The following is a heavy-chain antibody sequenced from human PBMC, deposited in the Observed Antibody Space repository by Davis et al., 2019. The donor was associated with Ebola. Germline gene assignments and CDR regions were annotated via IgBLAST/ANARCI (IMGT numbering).Heavy chain of an antibody. J-gene: IGHJ6*02. Sequence: SQTLSLTCAISGDSVSSNSAAWNWIRQSPSRGLEWLGRTYYRSKWYSDYAVSVQSRITINPDTSKNQFSLQLNSVTPEDTAVYYCARERVVWFGESLHYFHGMDVWGQGTTVTVSS. CDR1: GDSVSSNSAA. D-gene: IGHD3-10*01. CDR3: ARERVVWFGESLHYFHGMDV. V-gene: IGHV6-1*01. CDR2: TYYRSKWYS.